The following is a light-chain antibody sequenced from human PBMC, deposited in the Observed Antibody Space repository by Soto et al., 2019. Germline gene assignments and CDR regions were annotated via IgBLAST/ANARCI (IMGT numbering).Light chain of an antibody. V-gene: IGLV3-21*02. CDR2: DDS. CDR1: NIGRKS. CDR3: HVWDSSSGHYI. J-gene: IGLJ1*01. Sequence: SYALTQPPSVSVAPGQTARISCGGNNIGRKSVHWYQQKPGRAPVVVVYDDSDRPSGIPERFSGANSRDTATLTISRVEAGDEADYYCHVWDSSSGHYIFGTGTRSPS.